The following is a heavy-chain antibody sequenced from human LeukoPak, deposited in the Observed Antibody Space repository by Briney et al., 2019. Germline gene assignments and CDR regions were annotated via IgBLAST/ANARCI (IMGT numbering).Heavy chain of an antibody. CDR2: IKQDGSEK. J-gene: IGHJ3*02. Sequence: GGSLRLSCAASGFTFSSYWMSWVRQAPGEGLEWVANIKQDGSEKYYVDSVKGRFTISRDNAKNSLYLQMNSLRAEDTAVYYCAREPYDYGDYGDAFDIWGQGTMVTVSS. CDR1: GFTFSSYW. V-gene: IGHV3-7*01. CDR3: AREPYDYGDYGDAFDI. D-gene: IGHD4-17*01.